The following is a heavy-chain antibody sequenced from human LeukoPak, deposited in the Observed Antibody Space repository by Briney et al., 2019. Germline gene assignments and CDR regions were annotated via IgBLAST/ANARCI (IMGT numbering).Heavy chain of an antibody. D-gene: IGHD6-13*01. J-gene: IGHJ6*02. CDR1: GFTVSSNY. CDR3: ARDRQQLVPANYYYYGMDV. V-gene: IGHV3-53*01. CDR2: IYSGGST. Sequence: GGSLRLSCAASGFTVSSNYMSWVRQAPGKGLEWVSVIYSGGSTYYADSVKGRFTISRDNSKNTPYLQMNSLRAEDTAVYYCARDRQQLVPANYYYYGMDVWGQGTTVTVSS.